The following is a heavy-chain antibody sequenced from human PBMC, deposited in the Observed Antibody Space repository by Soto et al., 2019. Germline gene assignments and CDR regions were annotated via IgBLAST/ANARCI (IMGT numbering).Heavy chain of an antibody. Sequence: SETLSLTCAVYGGSFSGYYWSWIRQPPGKGLEWIGEINHSGSTNYNPSLKSRVTISVDTSKNQFSLKLGSVTAADTAVYYCARRIGYSYCLDYYYYGMDVWGQGTMVTVSS. V-gene: IGHV4-34*01. D-gene: IGHD5-18*01. CDR1: GGSFSGYY. CDR3: ARRIGYSYCLDYYYYGMDV. J-gene: IGHJ6*02. CDR2: INHSGST.